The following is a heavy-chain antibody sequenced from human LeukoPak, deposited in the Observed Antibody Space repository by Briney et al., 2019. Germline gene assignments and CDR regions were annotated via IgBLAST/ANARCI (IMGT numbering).Heavy chain of an antibody. CDR3: TTGSAGN. J-gene: IGHJ4*02. V-gene: IGHV3-15*01. CDR2: IKSNTDGGTA. Sequence: GGSLRLSCAASGFTFSNAWMGWVRQAPGKGLEWVGRIKSNTDGGTADYAAPVKGRFTISRDDSKKTLWLQMNTLQTEDTAVYYCTTGSAGNWGQGTLVIVSS. CDR1: GFTFSNAW.